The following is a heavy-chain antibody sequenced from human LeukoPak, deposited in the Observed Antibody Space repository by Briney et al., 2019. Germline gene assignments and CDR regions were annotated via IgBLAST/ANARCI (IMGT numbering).Heavy chain of an antibody. V-gene: IGHV4-34*01. CDR3: ASRDTATGLD. J-gene: IGHJ4*02. Sequence: IPSETLSLTCAVYGGSFSGYYWSWIRQPPGKGLEWIGEINHSGSTNYNPSLKSRVTISVDTSKNQFSLKLSSVTAADTAVYYCASRDTATGLDWGQGTLVTVSS. CDR1: GGSFSGYY. CDR2: INHSGST. D-gene: IGHD5-18*01.